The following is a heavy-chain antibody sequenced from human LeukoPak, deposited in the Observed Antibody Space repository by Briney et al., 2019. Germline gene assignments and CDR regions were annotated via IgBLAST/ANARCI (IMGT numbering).Heavy chain of an antibody. D-gene: IGHD3-3*01. J-gene: IGHJ4*02. Sequence: PGGSLRLSCAASGFTFSSNWMTWVRQAPGKGREWVEVISYDGSNKYYADSVKGRFTISRDNSKNTLYLQMNSLRAGDTAVYYCARDIVPSLTFWSGPDYWGQGTLVTVSS. CDR1: GFTFSSNW. V-gene: IGHV3-30-3*01. CDR2: ISYDGSNK. CDR3: ARDIVPSLTFWSGPDY.